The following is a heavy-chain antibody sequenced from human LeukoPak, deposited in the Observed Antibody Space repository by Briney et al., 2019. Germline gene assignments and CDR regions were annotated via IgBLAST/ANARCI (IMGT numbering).Heavy chain of an antibody. J-gene: IGHJ5*02. Sequence: GGSLRLSCTASGFRFSSYAMNWVRQAPGKGLEWVSVISGGGSSTNYADSVKGRFTISRENSKNTLYLQMNSLRAEDTAVYYCAHTDSYYFDSGMVSWGQGALVTVSS. CDR1: GFRFSSYA. CDR3: AHTDSYYFDSGMVS. CDR2: ISGGGSST. V-gene: IGHV3-23*01. D-gene: IGHD3-22*01.